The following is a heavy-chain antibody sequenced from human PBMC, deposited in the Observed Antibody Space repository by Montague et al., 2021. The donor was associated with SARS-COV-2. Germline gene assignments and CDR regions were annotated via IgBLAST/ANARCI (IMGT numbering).Heavy chain of an antibody. CDR1: GFTFSSYG. Sequence: SLRLSCAASGFTFSSYGMHWVRQAPGKGLEWVAVIWYDGSNKYYADSVKGRFTISRDNSKNTLYLQMNSLRAEDTAVYYCAREPQVGAMDYWGQGTLVTVSS. D-gene: IGHD1-26*01. V-gene: IGHV3-33*01. CDR2: IWYDGSNK. J-gene: IGHJ4*02. CDR3: AREPQVGAMDY.